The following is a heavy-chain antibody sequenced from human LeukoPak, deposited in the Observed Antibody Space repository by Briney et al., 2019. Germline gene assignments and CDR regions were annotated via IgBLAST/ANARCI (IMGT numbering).Heavy chain of an antibody. CDR3: ARNQIPGIAAAGSYGMDV. Sequence: ASVKVSCKASGYTFTSYAMHWVRQAPVQRLEWMGWINAGNGNTKYSQKFQGRVTITRDTSASTAYMELSSLRSEDTAVYYCARNQIPGIAAAGSYGMDVWGQGTTVTVSS. J-gene: IGHJ6*02. CDR2: INAGNGNT. CDR1: GYTFTSYA. V-gene: IGHV1-3*01. D-gene: IGHD6-13*01.